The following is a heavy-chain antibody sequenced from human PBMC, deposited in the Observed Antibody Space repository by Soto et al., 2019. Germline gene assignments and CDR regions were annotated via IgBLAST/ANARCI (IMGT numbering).Heavy chain of an antibody. J-gene: IGHJ4*02. CDR2: ISSSSSTI. CDR1: GFTFSSYS. CDR3: ARDKITGLFDY. V-gene: IGHV3-48*01. D-gene: IGHD2-8*02. Sequence: PGGSLRLSCAASGFTFSSYSMNWVRQAPGKGLEWVSYISSSSSTIYYADSVKGRFTISRDNAKNSLYLQMNSLRAEDTAVYCCARDKITGLFDYWGQGTLVTVSS.